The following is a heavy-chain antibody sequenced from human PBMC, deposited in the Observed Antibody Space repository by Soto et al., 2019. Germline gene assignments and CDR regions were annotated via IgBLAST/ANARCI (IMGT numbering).Heavy chain of an antibody. J-gene: IGHJ5*02. V-gene: IGHV3-11*01. D-gene: IGHD4-4*01. Sequence: SLRLSCAGSGFTFRDYYMGWIRQAPGKGLEWVSYISSSGSTTYYAASVKGRFTISRDNAKNSLYLQMTSLRAEDTAIYYCVRDKYRNYVNYFDPWGQGTLATVSS. CDR1: GFTFRDYY. CDR3: VRDKYRNYVNYFDP. CDR2: ISSSGSTT.